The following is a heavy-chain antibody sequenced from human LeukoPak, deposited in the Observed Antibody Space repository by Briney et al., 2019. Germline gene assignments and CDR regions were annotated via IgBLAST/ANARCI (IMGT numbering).Heavy chain of an antibody. CDR3: ASMSRGVILGPNYYSYYMDV. V-gene: IGHV4-39*01. Sequence: PSETLSLTCSVSGGSISSPSFYWAWLRQPPGKGLVWIGNIYYSGSTYYNPSLQSRVTISVDTSKNQFSLKLTSVTAADKAVYYCASMSRGVILGPNYYSYYMDVWGKGATVIVSS. J-gene: IGHJ6*03. D-gene: IGHD3-10*01. CDR1: GGSISSPSFY. CDR2: IYYSGST.